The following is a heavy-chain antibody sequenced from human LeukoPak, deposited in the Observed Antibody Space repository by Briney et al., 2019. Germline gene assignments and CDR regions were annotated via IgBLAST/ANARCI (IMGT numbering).Heavy chain of an antibody. Sequence: PSETLSLTCTVSGGSVSSGSYYWNWIRQPPGKGLEWIGHIYYSGSTKYNPPLESRVTISVDTSKNQFSLRLSSVTAADMAVYYWARHRRIVGGLDYWGQGSLVTVSS. J-gene: IGHJ4*02. V-gene: IGHV4-61*01. CDR1: GGSVSSGSYY. D-gene: IGHD1-26*01. CDR3: ARHRRIVGGLDY. CDR2: IYYSGST.